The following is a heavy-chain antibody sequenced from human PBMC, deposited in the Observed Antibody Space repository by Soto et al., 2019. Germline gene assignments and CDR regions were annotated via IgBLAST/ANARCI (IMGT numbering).Heavy chain of an antibody. CDR1: GFTFSSYS. CDR3: ARKGVAFDY. V-gene: IGHV3-48*02. Sequence: PGESRKISCAASGFTFSSYSMNWVRQAPGKGLEWISYISTTSSSIYYADSVKGRFTISRDNAKNSLFLQMNSLRDEDTAVYYCARKGVAFDYWGQGALVTVSS. D-gene: IGHD3-3*01. J-gene: IGHJ4*02. CDR2: ISTTSSSI.